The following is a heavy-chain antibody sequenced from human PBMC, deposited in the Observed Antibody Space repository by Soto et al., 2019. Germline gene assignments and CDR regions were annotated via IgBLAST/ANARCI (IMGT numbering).Heavy chain of an antibody. CDR3: ARDRAPGEMATTFDY. Sequence: QAGGSLRLSCAASGFTFSEHWMHWVRQTPGKGLGWVSRINRDGSITGYADSVKGRFTISRDNTKNTLCLVMNSLKVEDTAVYYCARDRAPGEMATTFDYWGQGSQVTVS. CDR1: GFTFSEHW. J-gene: IGHJ4*02. CDR2: INRDGSIT. V-gene: IGHV3-74*01.